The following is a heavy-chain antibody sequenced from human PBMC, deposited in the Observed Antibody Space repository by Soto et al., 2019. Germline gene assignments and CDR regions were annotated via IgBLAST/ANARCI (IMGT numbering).Heavy chain of an antibody. CDR2: IIPMFGTT. Sequence: SPVKVLCQTSGGTLSRHAINRVRQAPGQGLEWMGGIIPMFGTTNYAPKFKGRVTISADESTSTAYMELSSLRSEDAAVYYCARAAIHGSSWYFWFDPWGQGTLVTVSS. J-gene: IGHJ5*02. V-gene: IGHV1-69*13. CDR3: ARAAIHGSSWYFWFDP. D-gene: IGHD6-13*01. CDR1: GGTLSRHA.